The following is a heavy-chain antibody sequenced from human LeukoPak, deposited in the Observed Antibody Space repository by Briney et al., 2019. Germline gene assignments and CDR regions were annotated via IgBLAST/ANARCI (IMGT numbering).Heavy chain of an antibody. D-gene: IGHD2-15*01. V-gene: IGHV3-30*02. CDR1: GFTFSSYG. J-gene: IGHJ6*03. Sequence: GGSLRLSCAASGFTFSSYGMHWVRQAPGKGLEWVAFIRYDGSNKYYADSVKGRFTISRDNSKNTLYLQMNSLRAEDTAIYYCAKNGDRGAYCSGGSCYPYYYYYIDVWGKGTTVTISS. CDR2: IRYDGSNK. CDR3: AKNGDRGAYCSGGSCYPYYYYYIDV.